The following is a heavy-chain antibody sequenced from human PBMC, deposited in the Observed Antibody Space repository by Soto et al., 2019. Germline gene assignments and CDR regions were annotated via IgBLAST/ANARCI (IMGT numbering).Heavy chain of an antibody. Sequence: HPGGSLRLSCAASGFTFNSYGMHWVRQAPGKGLEWVAVIRSGGSNEYYADSVKGRFTISRDNSKNTLYLQMSSLRAEDTAVYYCARWIGYGQYVFDFWGRGTLVIVSS. J-gene: IGHJ5*01. D-gene: IGHD5-12*01. V-gene: IGHV3-33*01. CDR3: ARWIGYGQYVFDF. CDR2: IRSGGSNE. CDR1: GFTFNSYG.